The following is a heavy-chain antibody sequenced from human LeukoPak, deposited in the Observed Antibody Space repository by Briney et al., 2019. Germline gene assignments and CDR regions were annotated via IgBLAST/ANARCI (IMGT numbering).Heavy chain of an antibody. CDR2: IIPIFGTA. CDR1: GGTFSSYA. D-gene: IGHD3-22*01. J-gene: IGHJ3*02. Sequence: GSSVKVSCKAPGGTFSSYAISWVRQAPGQGLEWMGGIIPIFGTANYAQKFQGRVTITADESTSTAYMELSSLRSEDTAVYYCARAIQASSGYYDAFDIWGQGTMVTVSS. CDR3: ARAIQASSGYYDAFDI. V-gene: IGHV1-69*01.